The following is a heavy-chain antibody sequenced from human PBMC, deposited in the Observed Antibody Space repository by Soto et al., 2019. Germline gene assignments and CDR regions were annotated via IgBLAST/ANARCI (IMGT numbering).Heavy chain of an antibody. CDR3: AKVMPDYRGATIDY. V-gene: IGHV3-30*18. CDR2: VSYDEVNK. J-gene: IGHJ4*02. CDR1: GFTFSNFG. D-gene: IGHD5-12*01. Sequence: GGSLRLSCVASGFTFSNFGIHWVRQAPGKGLEWLAVVSYDEVNKFYADSVRGRFTISRDNSKDTVYLQINRPSRDDTCMYFCAKVMPDYRGATIDYLGQGALVTVSS.